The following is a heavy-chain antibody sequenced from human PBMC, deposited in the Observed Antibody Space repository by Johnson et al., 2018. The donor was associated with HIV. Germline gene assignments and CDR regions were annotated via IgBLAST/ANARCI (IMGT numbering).Heavy chain of an antibody. CDR3: ARAAYYDFWSGYFDAFDI. D-gene: IGHD3-3*01. Sequence: VLLVESGGGLVQPGGSLRLSCAASGFTFSSYWMSWVRQAPGKGLEWVANIKQDGSEKYYVDSVKGRFTISRDNAKNSLYLQMNSLRAEDTAVYYCARAAYYDFWSGYFDAFDIWGQGTMVTVSS. CDR1: GFTFSSYW. CDR2: IKQDGSEK. J-gene: IGHJ3*02. V-gene: IGHV3-7*05.